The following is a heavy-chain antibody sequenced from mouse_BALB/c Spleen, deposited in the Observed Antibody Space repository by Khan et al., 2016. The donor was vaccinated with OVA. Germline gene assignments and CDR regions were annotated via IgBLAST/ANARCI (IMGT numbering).Heavy chain of an antibody. Sequence: EGQRQESGPGLVKPSQSLSRTCTGNGYSSTSNYAWNWIRQFPGNKLEWMGYISYSGSTNYNPSLKSRLSITREKSKNKFFLLLHSVTTEDSATYYCARGNYYGYALDYWGQVTSVTVSS. D-gene: IGHD1-1*01. J-gene: IGHJ4*01. CDR1: GYSSTSNYA. CDR3: ARGNYYGYALDY. V-gene: IGHV3-2*02. CDR2: ISYSGST.